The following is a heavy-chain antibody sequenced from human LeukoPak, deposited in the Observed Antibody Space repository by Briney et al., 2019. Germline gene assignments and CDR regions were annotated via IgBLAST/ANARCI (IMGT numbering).Heavy chain of an antibody. CDR3: AREEGPGGGSGWHNWFDP. J-gene: IGHJ5*02. V-gene: IGHV3-74*01. D-gene: IGHD6-19*01. Sequence: GSLRLSCAASGFTFSSYWMHWVRQAPGKGLVWVSRINSDGSSTSYADSVKGRFTISRDNAKNTLYLQMNSLRAEDTAVYYCAREEGPGGGSGWHNWFDPWGQGTLVTVSS. CDR1: GFTFSSYW. CDR2: INSDGSST.